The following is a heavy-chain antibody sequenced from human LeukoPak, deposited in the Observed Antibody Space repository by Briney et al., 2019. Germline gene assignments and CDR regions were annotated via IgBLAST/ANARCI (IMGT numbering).Heavy chain of an antibody. D-gene: IGHD3-9*01. Sequence: GGSLRLSCTASGFTFRDAWLSWVRQAPGEGLEWVCRIISKIDGGTTEHAVPVKCRFTISRADTKQTLYLKMKRLKTEHTALYFFTAPFDTFDNFYHGIHVWGKEPTVTVSS. CDR3: TAPFDTFDNFYHGIHV. CDR1: GFTFRDAW. J-gene: IGHJ6*04. CDR2: IISKIDGGTT. V-gene: IGHV3-15*01.